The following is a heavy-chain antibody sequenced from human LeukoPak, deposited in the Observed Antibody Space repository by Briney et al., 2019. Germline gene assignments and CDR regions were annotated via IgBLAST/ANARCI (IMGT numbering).Heavy chain of an antibody. CDR3: AKDRRSSSGWPPFPY. CDR1: GFTFSSCG. D-gene: IGHD6-19*01. J-gene: IGHJ4*02. CDR2: IRYDGSNK. V-gene: IGHV3-30*02. Sequence: GGSLRLSCAASGFTFSSCGMHWVRQAPGKGLEWVAFIRYDGSNKYYADSVKGRFTISRDNSKNTLCLQMNSLRAEDTAVYYCAKDRRSSSGWPPFPYWGQGTLVTVSS.